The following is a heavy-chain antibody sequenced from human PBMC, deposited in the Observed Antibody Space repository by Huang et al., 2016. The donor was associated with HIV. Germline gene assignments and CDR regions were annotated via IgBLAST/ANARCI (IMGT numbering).Heavy chain of an antibody. CDR3: TRGGSSWYEGDY. Sequence: QVQLVQSGAEVKRPGASVKVSCKASGYTFTSYHLHWVRQAPGQGLEWMGIIKTSAGNTYYSKKFQGRVTMTTDASTGTVYMDLRSLRSEDTAVYYCTRGGSSWYEGDYWGQGTLVTVSS. V-gene: IGHV1-46*01. CDR2: IKTSAGNT. CDR1: GYTFTSYH. J-gene: IGHJ4*02. D-gene: IGHD6-13*01.